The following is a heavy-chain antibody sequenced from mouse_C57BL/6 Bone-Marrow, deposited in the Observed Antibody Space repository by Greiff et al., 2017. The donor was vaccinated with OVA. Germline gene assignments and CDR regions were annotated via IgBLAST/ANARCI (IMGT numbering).Heavy chain of an antibody. Sequence: QVQLQQPGAELVMPGASVKLSCKASGYTFTSYWMHWVKQRPGQGLEWIGEIDPSDSYTNYNQKFKGKSTLTVDKSSSTAYMQLSSLTSEDSAVYYCARGGYGNHGGFAYWGQGTLVTVSA. CDR2: IDPSDSYT. D-gene: IGHD2-1*01. V-gene: IGHV1-69*01. J-gene: IGHJ3*01. CDR3: ARGGYGNHGGFAY. CDR1: GYTFTSYW.